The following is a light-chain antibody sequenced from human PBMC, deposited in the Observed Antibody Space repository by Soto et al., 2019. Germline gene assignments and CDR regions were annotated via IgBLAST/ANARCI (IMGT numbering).Light chain of an antibody. V-gene: IGKV1-27*01. CDR2: GAS. Sequence: DIQMTQSPTSLSASVGDTVTLTCRTSQGIGEYLAWYQQKPGKVPKLLIYGASILQSGVPSRFSGRGSGTLFTLTISSLQPEDSATYYCQKYNTASRTFWQGTKVEIK. CDR3: QKYNTASRT. J-gene: IGKJ1*01. CDR1: QGIGEY.